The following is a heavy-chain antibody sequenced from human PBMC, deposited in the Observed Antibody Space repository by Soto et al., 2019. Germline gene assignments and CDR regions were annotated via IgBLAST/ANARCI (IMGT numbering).Heavy chain of an antibody. CDR1: GFTVTSNY. J-gene: IGHJ6*02. Sequence: CLRLTCEASGFTVTSNYMNDVRLGPGSGLENASVIYIGDNTYYADSVKGRFTISRDNSKNTLFLQMNSLRAEDTAVYYCARHDQQRDYYYYGMDVWGQGT. V-gene: IGHV3-66*04. D-gene: IGHD6-13*01. CDR3: ARHDQQRDYYYYGMDV. CDR2: IYIGDNT.